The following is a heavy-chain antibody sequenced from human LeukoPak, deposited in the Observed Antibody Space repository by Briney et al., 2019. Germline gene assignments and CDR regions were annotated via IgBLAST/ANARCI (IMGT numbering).Heavy chain of an antibody. CDR1: GFTVSSNY. J-gene: IGHJ4*02. V-gene: IGHV3-66*01. Sequence: GGSLRLPCAASGFTVSSNYMSWVRQAPGKGLEWVSVIYSGGSTYCADSVKGRFTISRDNSKNTLYLQMNSLRAEDTAVYYCARDGYYYDSSGYYYPTFDYWGQGTLVTVSS. CDR3: ARDGYYYDSSGYYYPTFDY. CDR2: IYSGGST. D-gene: IGHD3-22*01.